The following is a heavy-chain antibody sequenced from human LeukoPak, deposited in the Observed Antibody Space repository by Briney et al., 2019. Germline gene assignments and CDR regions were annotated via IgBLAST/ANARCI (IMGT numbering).Heavy chain of an antibody. CDR3: ARQGRGYYDILTGYYMGVNFDY. J-gene: IGHJ4*02. CDR1: GYSFTSYW. Sequence: GASLKISCKGSGYSFTSYWIGWVRQMPGKGLEWMGIIYPGDSDTRYSPSFQGQVTISADKSISTAYLQWSSLKASGTAMYYCARQGRGYYDILTGYYMGVNFDYWGQGTLVTVSS. V-gene: IGHV5-51*01. CDR2: IYPGDSDT. D-gene: IGHD3-9*01.